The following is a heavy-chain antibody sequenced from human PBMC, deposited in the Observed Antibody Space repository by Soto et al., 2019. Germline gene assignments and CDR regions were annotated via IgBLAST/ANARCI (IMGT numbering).Heavy chain of an antibody. Sequence: QVQLVQSGPEVKKPGASVKVSCKASGYSSTSYDISWVRQAPGQGLEWMGWISGYNANTKYAQKLQGRDTMTTDTSTGTAYMELRSLRSDDTAVYYGARDSLLVVDGGTQYYYGMDVWGQGTTVTVSS. CDR2: ISGYNANT. J-gene: IGHJ6*02. D-gene: IGHD2-15*01. CDR1: GYSSTSYD. CDR3: ARDSLLVVDGGTQYYYGMDV. V-gene: IGHV1-18*01.